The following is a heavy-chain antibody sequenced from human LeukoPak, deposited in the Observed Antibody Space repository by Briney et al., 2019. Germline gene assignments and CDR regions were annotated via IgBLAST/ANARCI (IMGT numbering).Heavy chain of an antibody. J-gene: IGHJ6*03. CDR3: ARVAEQLVEDYYYFYMDV. D-gene: IGHD6-6*01. V-gene: IGHV4-59*01. CDR2: IYYSGST. Sequence: SETLTLTCTVSGGSISSYYWSWIRQPPGKGLEWLGYIYYSGSTNYNPSLKSRVTISVDTSKNQFSLKVSSVTAADTAVYYCARVAEQLVEDYYYFYMDVWGKGTTVTVSS. CDR1: GGSISSYY.